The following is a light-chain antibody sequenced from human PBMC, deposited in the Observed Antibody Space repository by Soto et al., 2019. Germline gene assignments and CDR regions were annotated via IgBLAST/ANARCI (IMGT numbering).Light chain of an antibody. CDR2: KAS. Sequence: DVLLIQKPSTLSASVGDRVTITCRASQSISSWLAWYQQKPGKAPKLLIYKASSLESGVPSRFSGSGSGTEFTLTISSLQPDDFATYYCQQYNSYWTCGQGTKVDIK. J-gene: IGKJ1*01. CDR1: QSISSW. CDR3: QQYNSYWT. V-gene: IGKV1-5*03.